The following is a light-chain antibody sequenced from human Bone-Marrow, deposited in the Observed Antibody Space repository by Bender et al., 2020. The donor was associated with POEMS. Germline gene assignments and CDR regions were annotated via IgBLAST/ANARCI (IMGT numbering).Light chain of an antibody. J-gene: IGLJ2*01. CDR2: DDS. V-gene: IGLV3-21*02. Sequence: SYVLTQPPSVSVAPGQTAIITCGGNHIGGKSVHWYQQKPGQAPVLVVYDDSDRPSGTPERFSGSNSENTATLTIRRVEAGDEADYYCQVWDTRDHLIFGGGTKLTVL. CDR1: HIGGKS. CDR3: QVWDTRDHLI.